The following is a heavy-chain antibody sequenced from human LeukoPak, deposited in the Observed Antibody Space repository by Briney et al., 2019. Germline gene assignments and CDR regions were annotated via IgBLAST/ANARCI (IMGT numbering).Heavy chain of an antibody. CDR3: ARVSYSSGWYGVWFDP. Sequence: SETLSLTCTVSGGSISSCYWSWIRQPPGEGLEWIGYIYYSGSTNYNPSLKRRVTISVDTSKNQFSLKLSSVTAADTAVYYCARVSYSSGWYGVWFDPWGQGTLVTVSS. CDR2: IYYSGST. J-gene: IGHJ5*02. V-gene: IGHV4-59*01. D-gene: IGHD6-19*01. CDR1: GGSISSCY.